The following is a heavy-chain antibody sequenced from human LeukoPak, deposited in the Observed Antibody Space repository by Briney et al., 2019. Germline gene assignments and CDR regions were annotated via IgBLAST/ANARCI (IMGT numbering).Heavy chain of an antibody. J-gene: IGHJ4*02. CDR3: ASGGAAAGQFDY. D-gene: IGHD6-13*01. Sequence: SVKVSCKASGGTFSSYAISWVRQAPGQGLEWMGGIIPIFGTANYAQKFQGRVTITTDESTSTAYMELSSLRSEDTAVYYCASGGAAAGQFDYWGQGTLVTVSS. CDR2: IIPIFGTA. CDR1: GGTFSSYA. V-gene: IGHV1-69*05.